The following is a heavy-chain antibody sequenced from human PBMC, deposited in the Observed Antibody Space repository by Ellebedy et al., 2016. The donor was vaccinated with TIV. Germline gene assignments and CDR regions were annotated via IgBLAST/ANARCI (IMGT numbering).Heavy chain of an antibody. Sequence: GESLKISCAASGFTFSNYVMSWVRQAPGKGLEWVSTISAGGGATYYADSVKGRFNISRDNSENTLYLQMNSVRAEDTAVYYCAKVGRRYYESSGDPWGQGSLVTVSS. V-gene: IGHV3-23*01. CDR2: ISAGGGAT. D-gene: IGHD3-22*01. J-gene: IGHJ5*02. CDR3: AKVGRRYYESSGDP. CDR1: GFTFSNYV.